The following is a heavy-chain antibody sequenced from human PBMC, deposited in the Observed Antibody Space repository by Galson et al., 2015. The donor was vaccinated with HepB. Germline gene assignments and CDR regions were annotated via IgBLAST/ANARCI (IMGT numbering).Heavy chain of an antibody. J-gene: IGHJ4*02. Sequence: SLRLSCAASGFTFGDYAMSWVRQAPGKGLEWVGFIRSRAYGGTTEYAASVKGRFTISRDDSKSIAYLQMNSLKTEDTAVYYCTRSRTEMTNADYWGQGTLVTVSS. V-gene: IGHV3-49*04. CDR3: TRSRTEMTNADY. D-gene: IGHD5-24*01. CDR1: GFTFGDYA. CDR2: IRSRAYGGTT.